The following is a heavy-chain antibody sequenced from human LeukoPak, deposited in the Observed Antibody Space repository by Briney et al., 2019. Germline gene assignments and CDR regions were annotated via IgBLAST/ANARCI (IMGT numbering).Heavy chain of an antibody. Sequence: ASVKVSCKASGYTFTSYGISWVRQAPGQGLEWMGWISAYNGNTNYAQKLQGRVTMTTDTSTSTAYMELRSLRSDDTAVYYCARDGLRYFDWLGSNWFDPWGQGTLVTVSS. V-gene: IGHV1-18*04. J-gene: IGHJ5*02. CDR2: ISAYNGNT. CDR3: ARDGLRYFDWLGSNWFDP. CDR1: GYTFTSYG. D-gene: IGHD3-9*01.